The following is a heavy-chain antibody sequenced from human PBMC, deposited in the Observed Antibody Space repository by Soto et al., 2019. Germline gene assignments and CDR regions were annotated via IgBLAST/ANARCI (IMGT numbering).Heavy chain of an antibody. CDR1: GGSTSSYY. V-gene: IGHV4-59*01. CDR2: IYYSGSP. J-gene: IGHJ6*02. D-gene: IGHD2-15*01. CDR3: GRDLGYCSGGSCPYYYYAMDV. Sequence: SETLSLTCTVSGGSTSSYYWSWIRQPPGKGLEWIGYIYYSGSPNYNPSLKSRVTISIDTSKNQFSLKLSSVSAADTAVYYCGRDLGYCSGGSCPYYYYAMDVWGQGTTVTVSS.